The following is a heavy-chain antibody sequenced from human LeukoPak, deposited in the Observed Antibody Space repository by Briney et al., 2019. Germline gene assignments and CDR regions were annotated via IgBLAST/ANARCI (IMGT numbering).Heavy chain of an antibody. D-gene: IGHD6-13*01. CDR3: AGGVIAAAGTGPFGY. V-gene: IGHV4-59*12. CDR1: GGSISSYY. Sequence: PSETLSLTRTVSGGSISSYYWSWIRQPPGKGLEWIGYIYYGGSTNYNPSLKSRVTISVDTSKNQFSLKLSSVTAADTAVYYCAGGVIAAAGTGPFGYWGQGTLVTVSS. CDR2: IYYGGST. J-gene: IGHJ4*02.